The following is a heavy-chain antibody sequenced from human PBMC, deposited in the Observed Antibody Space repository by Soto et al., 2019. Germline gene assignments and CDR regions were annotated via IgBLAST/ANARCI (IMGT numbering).Heavy chain of an antibody. Sequence: QVQLQQWGAGLLKPSETLSLTCAVYGGSFSGYYWSWIRQPPGKGLAWIGEINHSGSTNYNPSLMSPVTMSVDTSKNQFSLKLSSVTAADTAVYYCARDPSGHYGSGSYGYWGQGTLVTVSS. D-gene: IGHD3-10*01. J-gene: IGHJ4*02. V-gene: IGHV4-34*01. CDR2: INHSGST. CDR3: ARDPSGHYGSGSYGY. CDR1: GGSFSGYY.